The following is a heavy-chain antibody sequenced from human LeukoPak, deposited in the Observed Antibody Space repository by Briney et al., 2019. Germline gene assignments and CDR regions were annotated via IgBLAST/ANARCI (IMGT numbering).Heavy chain of an antibody. CDR3: ATQSIAAAGIRC. J-gene: IGHJ4*02. Sequence: PSETLSLTCAVYGGSFSGYYWSWIRQPPGKGLEWIGEINHSGSTNYNLSLKSRVTISVDTSKNQFSLKLSSVTAADTAVYYCATQSIAAAGIRCWGQGTLVTVSS. CDR1: GGSFSGYY. CDR2: INHSGST. D-gene: IGHD6-13*01. V-gene: IGHV4-34*01.